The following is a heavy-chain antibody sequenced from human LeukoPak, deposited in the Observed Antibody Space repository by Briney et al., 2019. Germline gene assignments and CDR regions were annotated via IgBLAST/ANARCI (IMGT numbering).Heavy chain of an antibody. V-gene: IGHV3-23*01. CDR1: GFTFSSYA. CDR2: ISGSGGST. Sequence: GGSLRLSCAASGFTFSSYAMSWVGQAPGKGLEWVSAISGSGGSTYYADSVKGRFTIPRDNSKNTLYLQMNSLRAEDTAVYYCAKRTDSSGYYYVDYWGQGTLVTVSS. CDR3: AKRTDSSGYYYVDY. D-gene: IGHD3-22*01. J-gene: IGHJ4*02.